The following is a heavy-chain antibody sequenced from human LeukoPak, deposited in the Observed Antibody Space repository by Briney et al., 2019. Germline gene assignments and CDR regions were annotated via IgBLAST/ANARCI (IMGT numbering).Heavy chain of an antibody. Sequence: GRSLRLSCAASGFTFSRYGMHWVRQAPGKGLEWVAVISYDGSNKYYADSVKGRFTISRDNSKNTLYLQMNSLRAEDTAVYYCARAGDSSAFDIWGQGTMVTVSS. J-gene: IGHJ3*02. V-gene: IGHV3-30*19. CDR1: GFTFSRYG. CDR3: ARAGDSSAFDI. CDR2: ISYDGSNK. D-gene: IGHD7-27*01.